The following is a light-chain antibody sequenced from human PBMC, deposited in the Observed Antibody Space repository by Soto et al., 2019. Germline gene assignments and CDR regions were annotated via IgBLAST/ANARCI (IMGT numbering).Light chain of an antibody. CDR1: QSISSW. CDR3: QQSYSTTWT. CDR2: DAS. J-gene: IGKJ1*01. V-gene: IGKV1-5*01. Sequence: DIQMAQSPSTLSASVGDRVTITCRASQSISSWLAWYRQKPGKAPKLLIYDASSLESGVPSRFSGSGSGTDFTLTISSLQPEDFATYSCQQSYSTTWTFGQGTKVDIK.